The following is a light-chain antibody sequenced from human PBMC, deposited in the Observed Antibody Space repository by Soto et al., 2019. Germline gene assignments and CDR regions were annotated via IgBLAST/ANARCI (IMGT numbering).Light chain of an antibody. J-gene: IGKJ5*01. CDR3: QKYNSAPPIT. Sequence: DIQLTQSPSSLSASVGDRVIITCRASQGISNYLAWYQQKPGKVPKLLIYGASTLQSGVPSRFSGSGSGTDFTLTISSLQPEDVAIYYCQKYNSAPPITVGQGTRLEIK. V-gene: IGKV1-27*01. CDR1: QGISNY. CDR2: GAS.